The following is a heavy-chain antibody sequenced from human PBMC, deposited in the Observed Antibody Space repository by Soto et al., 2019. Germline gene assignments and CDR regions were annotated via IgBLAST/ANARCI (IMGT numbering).Heavy chain of an antibody. J-gene: IGHJ4*02. V-gene: IGHV3-30*18. D-gene: IGHD5-12*01. CDR3: AKEAWLQLDY. Sequence: QVQLVESGGGVVQPGRSLRLSCAASGFTFSSYGMHWVRQAPGKGLEWVAVISYDGSNKYYADSVKGRFTISRDNSKNTLYLQMNSLRAEDTAVYYCAKEAWLQLDYWGQGTLVTVSS. CDR1: GFTFSSYG. CDR2: ISYDGSNK.